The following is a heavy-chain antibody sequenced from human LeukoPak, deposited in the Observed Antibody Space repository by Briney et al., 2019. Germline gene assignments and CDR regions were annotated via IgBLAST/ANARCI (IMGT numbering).Heavy chain of an antibody. CDR2: IYHSGST. Sequence: PSETLSLTCAVSGFSISTGYYWGWIRQPPGKGLEWIGTIYHSGSTYYNPSLKSRVTISVDTSKNQFSLKLTSVTAADTAVYYCARGKSSSWYYYFGYWGQGTLVAVSS. J-gene: IGHJ4*02. CDR1: GFSISTGYY. CDR3: ARGKSSSWYYYFGY. D-gene: IGHD6-13*01. V-gene: IGHV4-38-2*01.